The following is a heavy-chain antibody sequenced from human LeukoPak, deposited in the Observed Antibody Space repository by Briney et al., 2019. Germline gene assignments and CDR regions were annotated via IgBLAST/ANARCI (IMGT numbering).Heavy chain of an antibody. CDR1: GYTFTNFY. CDR3: AIGILTADLDH. CDR2: INPNTGGT. D-gene: IGHD2-2*01. V-gene: IGHV1-2*06. J-gene: IGHJ4*02. Sequence: ASMKVSCKASGYTFTNFYVHWVRQAPGQGLEWMGRINPNTGGTNYAQKFQGRVTLTRDTSIGTAYMEVNSLRSDDTAVYYCAIGILTADLDHWGQGTLVTVSS.